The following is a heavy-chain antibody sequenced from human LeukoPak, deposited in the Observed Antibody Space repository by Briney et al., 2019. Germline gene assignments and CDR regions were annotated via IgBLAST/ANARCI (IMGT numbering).Heavy chain of an antibody. CDR3: AKDPGYRDF. V-gene: IGHV3-30*02. CDR1: GFTFSNYG. CDR2: IRHDGIDN. D-gene: IGHD2-15*01. J-gene: IGHJ4*02. Sequence: PGGSLRLSCAASGFTFSNYGMHWVRQAPGKGLEWVAYIRHDGIDNLYEDSVKGRFTISRDNSKNTLYLQMDSLRVEDTAMYYCAKDPGYRDFWGQGTLVTVSS.